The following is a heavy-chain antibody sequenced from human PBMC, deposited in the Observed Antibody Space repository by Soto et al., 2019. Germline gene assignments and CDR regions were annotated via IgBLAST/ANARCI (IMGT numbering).Heavy chain of an antibody. Sequence: EVQLVESGGGLVQTGVSLRLSCAASGFTFRNYWMRWVRQAPGKGLEWVAMMTPDGREEYYVDSVKGRFTVSRDNAAKSLYRQMTTRRGEDTAIYYCGRDGGRAPRQGANHFDSWGKGTLVTVSS. D-gene: IGHD3-16*01. V-gene: IGHV3-7*01. CDR1: GFTFRNYW. CDR3: GRDGGRAPRQGANHFDS. J-gene: IGHJ4*02. CDR2: MTPDGREE.